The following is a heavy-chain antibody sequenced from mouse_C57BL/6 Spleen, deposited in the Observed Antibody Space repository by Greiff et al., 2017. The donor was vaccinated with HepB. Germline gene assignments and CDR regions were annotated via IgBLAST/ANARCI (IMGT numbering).Heavy chain of an antibody. Sequence: EVQLQQSGPELVKPGASVKISCKASGYTFTDYYMNWVKQSHGKSLEWIGDINPNNGGTSYNQKFKGKATLTVDKSSSTAYMELRSLTSEDSAVYYCARSRPMDYWGQGTSVTVSS. CDR2: INPNNGGT. J-gene: IGHJ4*01. CDR3: ARSRPMDY. CDR1: GYTFTDYY. V-gene: IGHV1-26*01.